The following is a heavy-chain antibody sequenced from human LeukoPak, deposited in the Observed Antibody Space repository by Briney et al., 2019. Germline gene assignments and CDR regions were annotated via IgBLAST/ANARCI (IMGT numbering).Heavy chain of an antibody. Sequence: GGSLRLSCAASGFTFSSYGMHWVRQAPGKGLEWVSAISGSGGSTYYADSVKGRFTISRDNSKNTLYLQMNSLRAEDTAVYYCAKVAGIAVAGTGFDYWGQGTLVTVSS. CDR3: AKVAGIAVAGTGFDY. D-gene: IGHD6-19*01. V-gene: IGHV3-23*01. CDR1: GFTFSSYG. CDR2: ISGSGGST. J-gene: IGHJ4*02.